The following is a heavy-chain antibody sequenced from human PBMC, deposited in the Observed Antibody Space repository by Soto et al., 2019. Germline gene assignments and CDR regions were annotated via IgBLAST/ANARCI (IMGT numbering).Heavy chain of an antibody. V-gene: IGHV3-53*04. Sequence: GSLRLSGAASGFTVSSNYMSWVRQAPGKGLEWVSVIYSGGSTYYADSVKGRFTISRHNSKNTLYLQMNSLRAEDTAVYYCARVSGYAFRNYYYYMDVWGKGTTVTVSS. CDR3: ARVSGYAFRNYYYYMDV. CDR1: GFTVSSNY. CDR2: IYSGGST. J-gene: IGHJ6*03. D-gene: IGHD5-12*01.